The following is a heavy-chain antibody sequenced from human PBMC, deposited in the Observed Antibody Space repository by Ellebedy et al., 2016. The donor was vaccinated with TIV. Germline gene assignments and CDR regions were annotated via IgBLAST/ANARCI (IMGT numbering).Heavy chain of an antibody. D-gene: IGHD3-22*01. CDR3: ARTQTSRGWLLQYGEDY. CDR2: ISPYNGNT. J-gene: IGHJ4*02. V-gene: IGHV1-18*04. CDR1: GYTFTGYG. Sequence: AASVKVSCKASGYTFTGYGVSWVRQAPGRALEWMGWISPYNGNTNYAQDLQGRVTMTTDTSTRTAYMDLKSLTSDDTAMYYCARTQTSRGWLLQYGEDYWGQGTLVTVSS.